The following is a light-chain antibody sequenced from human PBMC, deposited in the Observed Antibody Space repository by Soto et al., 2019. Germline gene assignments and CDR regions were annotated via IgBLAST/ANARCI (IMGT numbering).Light chain of an antibody. CDR1: QSVTANY. J-gene: IGKJ1*01. CDR2: AAS. CDR3: LQYGMPQWT. Sequence: EIALTQSPGTLSLSPGERATLSFRASQSVTANYLAWYQQKPGQAPRLLIYAASIGATGIPDRFSGSGSGTDFTLTISRLEAEDFAVYYCLQYGMPQWTFRQGTKVEIK. V-gene: IGKV3-20*01.